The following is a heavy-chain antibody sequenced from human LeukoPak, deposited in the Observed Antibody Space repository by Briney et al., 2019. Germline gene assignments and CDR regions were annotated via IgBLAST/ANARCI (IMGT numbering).Heavy chain of an antibody. D-gene: IGHD2-2*03. CDR1: GLTFSIHW. J-gene: IGHJ6*03. CDR3: ARVDLFYYYMDI. CDR2: ISSSSGSI. Sequence: GGSLRLSCAASGLTFSIHWISWVRQAPGKGLEWISSISSSSGSIYYADSVKGQFTISRDNAKNSLYLQMNSLRAEDTAVYYCARVDLFYYYMDIWGEGTTVTVSS. V-gene: IGHV3-21*01.